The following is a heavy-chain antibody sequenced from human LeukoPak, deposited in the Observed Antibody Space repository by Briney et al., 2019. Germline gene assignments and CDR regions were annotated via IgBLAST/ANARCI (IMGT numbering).Heavy chain of an antibody. CDR1: GYTFTSYS. V-gene: IGHV1-18*01. J-gene: IGHJ4*02. Sequence: GASVKVSCKASGYTFTSYSISWVRQAPGQGLEWMGWISAYNGNTNYAQKLRGRVTMTTDTSTSTAYMELRSLRSDDTAVYYCARGPYKGSSGWYYSFDYWGQGTLVTVSS. D-gene: IGHD6-19*01. CDR2: ISAYNGNT. CDR3: ARGPYKGSSGWYYSFDY.